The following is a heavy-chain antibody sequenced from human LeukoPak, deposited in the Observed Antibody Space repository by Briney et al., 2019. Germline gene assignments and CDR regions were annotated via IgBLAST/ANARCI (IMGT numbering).Heavy chain of an antibody. CDR1: GFTFSSYS. CDR2: ISSSSSYI. Sequence: GGSLRLSCAASGFTFSSYSMYWVRQAPGKGLDWVSSISSSSSYIYYADSVKGRFTISRDNAKSSLYLQMNSLRAEDTAVYYCARVTPSAAAGTDYWGQGTLVTVSS. J-gene: IGHJ4*02. CDR3: ARVTPSAAAGTDY. D-gene: IGHD6-13*01. V-gene: IGHV3-21*01.